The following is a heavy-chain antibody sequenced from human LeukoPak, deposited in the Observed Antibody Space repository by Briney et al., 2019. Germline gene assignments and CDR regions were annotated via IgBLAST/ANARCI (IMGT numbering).Heavy chain of an antibody. D-gene: IGHD2-2*01. CDR2: ISYDGSNK. V-gene: IGHV3-30-3*01. J-gene: IGHJ4*02. Sequence: GGSLRLSCAASGFTFSSYAMSWVRQAPGKGLEWVAVISYDGSNKYYADSVKGRFTISRDNSKNTLYLQMNSLRAEDTAVYYCARANLGYCSSTSCQVGTDYWGQGTLVTVSS. CDR3: ARANLGYCSSTSCQVGTDY. CDR1: GFTFSSYA.